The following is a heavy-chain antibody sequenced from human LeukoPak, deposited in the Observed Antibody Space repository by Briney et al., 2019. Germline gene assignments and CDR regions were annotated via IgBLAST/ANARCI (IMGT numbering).Heavy chain of an antibody. CDR2: IIPILGIA. CDR1: GGTFSSYA. J-gene: IGHJ5*02. D-gene: IGHD3-10*01. CDR3: ARVTEARPFGELLPIT. Sequence: SVKVSCKASGGTFSSYAISWVRQAPGQGREWMGRIIPILGIANYAQKFQGRVTITADKSTSTAYMELSSLRSEDTAVYYCARVTEARPFGELLPITWGQGTLVTVSS. V-gene: IGHV1-69*04.